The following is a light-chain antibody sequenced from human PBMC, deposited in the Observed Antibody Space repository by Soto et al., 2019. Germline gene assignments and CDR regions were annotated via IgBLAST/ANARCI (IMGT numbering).Light chain of an antibody. J-gene: IGKJ1*01. V-gene: IGKV3-20*01. CDR2: GAS. CDR1: QSVNSNY. CDR3: QQYDSSPLT. Sequence: EIVLTQSPGTLSLCPGERATLSCRASQSVNSNYLAWYQQKPGQAPRLLFSGASSRATGIPDRFSGSGSGTVFTLTISRLEPEDFAIYYCQQYDSSPLTFGQGTKVEIK.